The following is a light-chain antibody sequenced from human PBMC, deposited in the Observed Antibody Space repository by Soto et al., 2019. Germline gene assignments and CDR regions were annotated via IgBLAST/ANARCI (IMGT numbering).Light chain of an antibody. V-gene: IGLV2-14*03. CDR1: SSDVGGYNY. CDR2: DVS. Sequence: QSALTQPASVSGSPGQSITISCTGTSSDVGGYNYVSWYQQHPGKAPKLIIYDVSYRPSGVSHRFSGSKSGNTASLTISWLQAEDEADYYCSSYTSSSTLFGGGTKLTVL. J-gene: IGLJ2*01. CDR3: SSYTSSSTL.